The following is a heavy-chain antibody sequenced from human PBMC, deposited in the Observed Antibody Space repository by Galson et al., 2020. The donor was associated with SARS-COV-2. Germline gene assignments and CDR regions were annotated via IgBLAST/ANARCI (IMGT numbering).Heavy chain of an antibody. Sequence: GGSLRLSCAASGFTFSSYAMHWVRQAPGKGLEWVAVISYDGSNKYYADSVKGRFTISRDNSKNTLYLQMNSLRAEDTAVYYCAREEIVVVVDAFDILGQGTMVTVSS. J-gene: IGHJ3*02. CDR3: AREEIVVVVDAFDI. CDR1: GFTFSSYA. CDR2: ISYDGSNK. V-gene: IGHV3-30*04. D-gene: IGHD3-22*01.